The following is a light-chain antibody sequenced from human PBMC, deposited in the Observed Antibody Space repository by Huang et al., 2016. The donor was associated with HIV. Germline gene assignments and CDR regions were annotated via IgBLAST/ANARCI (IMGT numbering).Light chain of an antibody. J-gene: IGKJ1*01. CDR3: QQYNNWPPV. V-gene: IGKV3-15*01. Sequence: EIVMTQSPATLSVSPGERATPPCRASQSVGSNLAWYQQKPGQAPRLLIYGASTRATGIPARFSGSGSGTEFTLTISSLQSEDFAVYYCQQYNNWPPVFGQGTKVEIK. CDR1: QSVGSN. CDR2: GAS.